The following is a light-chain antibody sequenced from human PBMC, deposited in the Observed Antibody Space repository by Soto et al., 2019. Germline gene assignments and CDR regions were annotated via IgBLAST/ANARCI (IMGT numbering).Light chain of an antibody. CDR1: QSVSSSY. CDR3: QQYGRAPTT. Sequence: EIVLTQSPGTLSLSPGERANLSCRASQSVSSSYLAWYQQKPGQAPRLLISGASIRSTGIPDWFSASGSGTDFTLTISRLEPEDFAVYFCQQYGRAPTTFGQGTKVEIK. CDR2: GAS. J-gene: IGKJ1*01. V-gene: IGKV3-20*01.